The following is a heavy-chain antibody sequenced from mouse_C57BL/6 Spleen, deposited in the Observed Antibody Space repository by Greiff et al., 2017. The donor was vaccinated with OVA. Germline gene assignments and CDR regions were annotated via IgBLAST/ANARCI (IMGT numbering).Heavy chain of an antibody. V-gene: IGHV5-16*01. CDR1: GFTFSDYY. CDR3: ARERYYDYDEGYWYYEV. Sequence: EVKLMESEGGLVQPGSSMKLSCTASGFTFSDYYMAWVRQVPEKGLEWVANINYDGSSTYYLDSLKSRFIISRDNAKNILYLQMSSLKSEDTATYYCARERYYDYDEGYWYYEVWGTGTTVTVSS. CDR2: INYDGSST. D-gene: IGHD2-4*01. J-gene: IGHJ1*03.